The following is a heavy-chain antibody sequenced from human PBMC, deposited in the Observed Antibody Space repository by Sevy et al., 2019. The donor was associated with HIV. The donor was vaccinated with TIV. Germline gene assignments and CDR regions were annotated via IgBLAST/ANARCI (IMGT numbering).Heavy chain of an antibody. CDR1: GFTFSSYA. J-gene: IGHJ4*02. CDR3: AKKATIFGVVLPFDY. Sequence: GGSLRLSCAASGFTFSSYAMSWVRQAPGKGLEWVSAISGSGGSTYYADSVKGRFTISRDNSKNTLYLQMNSLRAEDTAVYYWAKKATIFGVVLPFDYWGQGTLVTVSS. V-gene: IGHV3-23*01. D-gene: IGHD3-3*01. CDR2: ISGSGGST.